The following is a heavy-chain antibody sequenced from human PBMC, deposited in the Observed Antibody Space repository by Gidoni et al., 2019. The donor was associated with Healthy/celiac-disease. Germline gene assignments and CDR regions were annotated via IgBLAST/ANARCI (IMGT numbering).Heavy chain of an antibody. D-gene: IGHD2-2*03. CDR3: ATVDGVVVPAAVFDY. CDR2: ISGSGGRT. J-gene: IGHJ4*02. CDR1: GFTFSSYA. Sequence: EVQLLESGGGLVQPGGSLRLSCAASGFTFSSYAMSWVRQAPGKGLEWVSAISGSGGRTYYADSVKGRFTISRDNSKNTLYLQMNSLRAEDTAVYYCATVDGVVVPAAVFDYWGQGTLVTVSS. V-gene: IGHV3-23*01.